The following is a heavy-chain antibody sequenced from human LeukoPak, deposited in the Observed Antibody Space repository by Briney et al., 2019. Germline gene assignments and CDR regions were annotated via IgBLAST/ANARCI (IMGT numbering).Heavy chain of an antibody. J-gene: IGHJ4*02. Sequence: AGRSLRLSCAAPGFTFSSYSMHWVRQVPGKGLDWVTRISYDASEKYYADSVKGRFTISRDNSKNTLHLQMNSLRTEDTALYYCARDNGEGYFGSGSFDYWGQGILVIVSS. CDR1: GFTFSSYS. V-gene: IGHV3-30*04. D-gene: IGHD3-10*01. CDR2: ISYDASEK. CDR3: ARDNGEGYFGSGSFDY.